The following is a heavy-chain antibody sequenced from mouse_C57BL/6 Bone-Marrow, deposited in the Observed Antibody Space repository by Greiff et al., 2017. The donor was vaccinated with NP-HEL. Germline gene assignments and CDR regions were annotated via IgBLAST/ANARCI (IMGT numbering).Heavy chain of an antibody. D-gene: IGHD1-1*01. CDR3: ARNGPWYFDV. J-gene: IGHJ1*03. CDR2: INPSTGGT. V-gene: IGHV1-42*01. CDR1: GYTFTDYY. Sequence: EVQRVESGPVLVKPGASVKMSCKASGYTFTDYYMNWVKQSPEKSLEWIGEINPSTGGTTYNQKFKAKATLTVDKSSSTAYMQLKSLTSEDSAVYYCARNGPWYFDVWGTGTTVTVSS.